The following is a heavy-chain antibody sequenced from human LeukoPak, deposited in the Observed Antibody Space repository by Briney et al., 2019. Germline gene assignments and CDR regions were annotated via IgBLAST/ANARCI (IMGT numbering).Heavy chain of an antibody. J-gene: IGHJ5*02. CDR3: ARDLGSYWGNNWFDP. D-gene: IGHD1-26*01. V-gene: IGHV3-48*01. CDR2: ISSSSSTI. CDR1: GFTFSSYS. Sequence: GGSLRLSCAASGFTFSSYSMNWVRQAPGKGLEWVSYISSSSSTIYYADSVKGRFTISRDNAKNSLYLQMNSLRAEDTAVYYCARDLGSYWGNNWFDPWGQGTLVTVSS.